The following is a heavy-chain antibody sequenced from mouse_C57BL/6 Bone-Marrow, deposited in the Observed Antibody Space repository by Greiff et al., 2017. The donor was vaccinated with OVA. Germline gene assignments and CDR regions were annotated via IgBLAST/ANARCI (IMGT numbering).Heavy chain of an antibody. CDR2: IYPGSGST. V-gene: IGHV1-55*01. D-gene: IGHD1-1*02. J-gene: IGHJ3*01. Sequence: VQLQQPGAELVKPGASVKMSCKASGYTFTSYWITWVKQRPGQGLEWIGDIYPGSGSTNYNEKFKSKATLTVDTSSSTAYMQLSSLTSEDSAVYYCARFGGTYGDWFAYWGQGTLVTVSA. CDR1: GYTFTSYW. CDR3: ARFGGTYGDWFAY.